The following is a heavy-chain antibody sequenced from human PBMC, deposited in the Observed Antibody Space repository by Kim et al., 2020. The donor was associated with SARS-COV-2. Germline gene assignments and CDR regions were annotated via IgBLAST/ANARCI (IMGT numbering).Heavy chain of an antibody. CDR3: ARPLAAAGTNWFDP. J-gene: IGHJ5*02. D-gene: IGHD6-13*01. Sequence: GGSLRLSCAASGFTFSSYAMHWVRQAPGKGLEWVAVISYDGSNKYYADSVKGRFTISRDNSKNTLYLQMNSLRAEDTAVYYCARPLAAAGTNWFDPWGQGTLVTVSS. CDR1: GFTFSSYA. CDR2: ISYDGSNK. V-gene: IGHV3-30-3*01.